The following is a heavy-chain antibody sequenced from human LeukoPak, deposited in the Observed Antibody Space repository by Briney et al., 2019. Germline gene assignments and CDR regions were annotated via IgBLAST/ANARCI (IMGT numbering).Heavy chain of an antibody. CDR3: AKDRSSGWYSFQH. Sequence: GRSLRLSCAASGFXFSSYGMHWVRQAPGKGLEWVALISYDGSNKYYADSVKGRFTISRDNSKNTLYLQMNSLRPEDTAVYYCAKDRSSGWYSFQHWGQGTLVSVSS. CDR1: GFXFSSYG. CDR2: ISYDGSNK. J-gene: IGHJ1*01. V-gene: IGHV3-30*18. D-gene: IGHD6-19*01.